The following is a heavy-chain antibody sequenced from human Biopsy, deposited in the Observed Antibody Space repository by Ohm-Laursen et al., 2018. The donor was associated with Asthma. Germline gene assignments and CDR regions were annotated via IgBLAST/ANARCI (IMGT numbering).Heavy chain of an antibody. D-gene: IGHD5-12*01. J-gene: IGHJ6*02. Sequence: SVKVSCKASGGSFSNFAISWVRQAPRQGLEWMGGLIPDLGSADYAQMFEGKVTITADESTSTAYMELSSLRSEDTAVYYCARGYSGSDRIVYYYSGMEVWGQGTTVTVSS. CDR2: LIPDLGSA. CDR3: ARGYSGSDRIVYYYSGMEV. CDR1: GGSFSNFA. V-gene: IGHV1-69*13.